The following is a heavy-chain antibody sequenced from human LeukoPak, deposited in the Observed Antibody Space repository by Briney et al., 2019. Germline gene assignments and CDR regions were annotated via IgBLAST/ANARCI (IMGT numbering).Heavy chain of an antibody. CDR2: IKSKTDGGTT. CDR1: GFTFSSYW. CDR3: TTGLVVVAATPFDY. V-gene: IGHV3-15*01. J-gene: IGHJ4*02. D-gene: IGHD2-15*01. Sequence: GGSLRLSCTASGFTFSSYWMIWVRQAPGKGLEWVGRIKSKTDGGTTDYAAPVKGRFTISRDDSKNTLYLQMNSLKTEDTAVYYCTTGLVVVAATPFDYWGQGTLVTVSS.